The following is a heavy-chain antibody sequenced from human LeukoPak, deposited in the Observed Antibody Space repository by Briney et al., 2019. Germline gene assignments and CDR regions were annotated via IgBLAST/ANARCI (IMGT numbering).Heavy chain of an antibody. CDR1: GFTFGDYA. CDR2: IRSKASGGTA. CDR3: ARERYSSAYYGY. Sequence: GGSLRLSCTGSGFTFGDYAMSWVRQAPGKGLEWVGFIRSKASGGTAEYAAFVEGRFTISRNDSKSVAYLLMNSLKTEDTALYYCARERYSSAYYGYWGQGTLVTVSS. D-gene: IGHD3-22*01. J-gene: IGHJ4*02. V-gene: IGHV3-49*04.